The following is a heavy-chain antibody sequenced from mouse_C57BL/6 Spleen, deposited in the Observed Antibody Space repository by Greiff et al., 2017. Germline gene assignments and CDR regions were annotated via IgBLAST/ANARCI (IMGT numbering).Heavy chain of an antibody. V-gene: IGHV1-18*01. CDR2: INPNNGGT. Sequence: VQLKQSGPELVKPGASVKIPCKASGYTFTGYNMAWVKQSHGKSLEWIGDINPNNGGTIYNQKFKGKATLTVDKSSSTAYMELRSLTSEDTAVYYCARQDFVSVLVFADWGQGTLVTVSA. J-gene: IGHJ3*01. CDR3: ARQDFVSVLVFAD. CDR1: GYTFTGYN.